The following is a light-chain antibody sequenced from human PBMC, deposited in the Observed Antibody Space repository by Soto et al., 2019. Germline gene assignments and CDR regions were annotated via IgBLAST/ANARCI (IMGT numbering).Light chain of an antibody. J-gene: IGKJ2*02. V-gene: IGKV3-20*01. Sequence: EFVLTQSPATLSLSPGERATLSCRASQSLSTDDFAWYQQKPGQPPRLLIYSTSRRISGVPDRFSASGSGTDFTLTISRLEPEDFAVYYCQKYDNLPCTFGQGTKLEIK. CDR1: QSLSTDD. CDR3: QKYDNLPCT. CDR2: STS.